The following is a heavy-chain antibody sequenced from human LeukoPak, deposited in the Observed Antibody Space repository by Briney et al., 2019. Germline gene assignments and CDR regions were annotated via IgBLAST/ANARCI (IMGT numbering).Heavy chain of an antibody. V-gene: IGHV1-69*04. CDR3: AREAAAGPFDY. CDR2: IIPILGIA. Sequence: SVKVSCKASRYTFTDYYIHWVRQAPGQGLEWMGRIIPILGIANYAQKFQGRVTITADKSTSTAYMELSSLRSEDTAVYYCAREAAAGPFDYWGQGTLVTVSS. CDR1: RYTFTDYY. J-gene: IGHJ4*02. D-gene: IGHD6-13*01.